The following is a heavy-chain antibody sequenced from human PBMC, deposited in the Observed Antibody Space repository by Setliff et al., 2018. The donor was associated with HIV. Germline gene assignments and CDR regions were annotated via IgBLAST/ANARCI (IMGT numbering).Heavy chain of an antibody. CDR2: ISSSGATI. Sequence: PGGSLRLSCAASGFTFRSYEMNWVRQAPGKGLECVSYISSSGATIYYADSVKGRFSISRDNANSSLTLQLNSLRVEDAAVYYCARVKSVRYYYYYMDVWGKGTTVTVSS. CDR1: GFTFRSYE. CDR3: ARVKSVRYYYYYMDV. D-gene: IGHD3-10*01. V-gene: IGHV3-48*03. J-gene: IGHJ6*03.